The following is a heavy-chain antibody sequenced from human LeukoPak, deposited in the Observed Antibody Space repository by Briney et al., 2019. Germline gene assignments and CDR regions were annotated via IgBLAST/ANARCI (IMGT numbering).Heavy chain of an antibody. D-gene: IGHD4-17*01. CDR1: GGSISSGDYY. CDR3: ASAMTTVTTYAY. Sequence: SQTLSLTCTVSGGSISSGDYYWSWIRQSPGKGLEWIGYIYYSGSTYYNPSLKSRVTISVDTSKNQFSLKLSSVTAADTAVYYCASAMTTVTTYAYWGQGTLVTVSS. J-gene: IGHJ4*02. V-gene: IGHV4-30-4*08. CDR2: IYYSGST.